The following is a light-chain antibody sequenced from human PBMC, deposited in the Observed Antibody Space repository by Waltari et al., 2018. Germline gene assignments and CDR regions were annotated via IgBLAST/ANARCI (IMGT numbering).Light chain of an antibody. CDR3: QQFGNSPLYS. CDR1: QSVSDNY. Sequence: EIVLTQSPATLSLSPGEGATLSCRASQSVSDNYIAWYQQKPGQAPRLLIYGASSRPNGIPDRFRGSGSGTDFTLTIKRLEPEDFAVYYCQQFGNSPLYSFGQGTKLDIK. CDR2: GAS. J-gene: IGKJ2*03. V-gene: IGKV3-20*01.